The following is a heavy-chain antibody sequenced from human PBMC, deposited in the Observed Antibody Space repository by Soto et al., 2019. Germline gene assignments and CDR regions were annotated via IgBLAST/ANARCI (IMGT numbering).Heavy chain of an antibody. Sequence: GAPVKVSCKASGYTFTSYAMHWVRQAPGQRLEWMGWINAGNGNTKYSQKFQGRVTITRDTSASTAYMELSSLRSEDTAVYYCARGSGLYYFDNWGQGTLVTVSS. CDR2: INAGNGNT. D-gene: IGHD3-10*01. CDR3: ARGSGLYYFDN. J-gene: IGHJ4*02. CDR1: GYTFTSYA. V-gene: IGHV1-3*01.